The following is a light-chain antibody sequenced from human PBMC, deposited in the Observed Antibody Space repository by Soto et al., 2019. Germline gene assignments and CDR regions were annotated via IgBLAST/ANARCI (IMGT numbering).Light chain of an antibody. CDR3: QSYDSSLSHWV. J-gene: IGLJ3*02. V-gene: IGLV1-40*01. CDR2: GNS. Sequence: QSVLTQPPSVSGAPGQRVTISCSGTSSNIGAGYDVHWYQQLPGTAPKLLIYGNSNRLSGVPDRFSGSKSGTSASLAITGLQAEDEADYYCQSYDSSLSHWVFGGGTKLTVL. CDR1: SSNIGAGYD.